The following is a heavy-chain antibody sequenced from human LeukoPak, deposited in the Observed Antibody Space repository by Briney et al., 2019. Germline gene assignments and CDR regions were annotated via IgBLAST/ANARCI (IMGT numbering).Heavy chain of an antibody. Sequence: SETLSLTCTVSGGSISNYYWNWIRQPAGKGLEWIGRIYTSGSTNYNPPLKSRLTMSMDTSKNQFSLRLSSVTAADTAVYYCARTSDDFGDYGFDYWGQGTLVTVSS. CDR3: ARTSDDFGDYGFDY. V-gene: IGHV4-4*07. D-gene: IGHD4-17*01. J-gene: IGHJ4*02. CDR2: IYTSGST. CDR1: GGSISNYY.